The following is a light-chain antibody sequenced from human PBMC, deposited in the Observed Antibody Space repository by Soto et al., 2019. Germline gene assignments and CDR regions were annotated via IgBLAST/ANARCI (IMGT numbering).Light chain of an antibody. CDR1: KSNSSY. CDR3: RQSYSTPPIT. V-gene: IGKV1-39*01. J-gene: IGKJ5*01. CDR2: AAS. Sequence: SHMSQFPACLSASVGDRFTISCLASKSNSSYLNRYQQKPGKAPKLLLFAASSLQSGVPSRFSGSGSGTDFTLTISSLQPEDFATYYCRQSYSTPPITSGQGTHWRL.